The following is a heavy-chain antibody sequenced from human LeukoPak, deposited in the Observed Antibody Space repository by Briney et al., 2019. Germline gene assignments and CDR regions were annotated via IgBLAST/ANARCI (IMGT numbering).Heavy chain of an antibody. V-gene: IGHV3-11*06. J-gene: IGHJ4*02. Sequence: GVYVTLSCAASGLLFNDYYMTWMPQVPGKGLEGVSYISTSSGFTKYADSVKGRFTISRDNAKNSLYLQMNSLRAEDTAVYYCARWRSKGALGYWGQGTLVTVSS. CDR3: ARWRSKGALGY. CDR1: GLLFNDYY. D-gene: IGHD3-16*01. CDR2: ISTSSGFT.